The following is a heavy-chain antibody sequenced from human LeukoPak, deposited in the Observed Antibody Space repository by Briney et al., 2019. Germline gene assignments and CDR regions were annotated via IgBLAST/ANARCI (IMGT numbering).Heavy chain of an antibody. CDR1: GGSISSGGYS. D-gene: IGHD1-14*01. CDR3: AREGGLTMSEVSPLDF. J-gene: IGHJ4*02. CDR2: IYHSGST. Sequence: SQTLSLTCAVSGGSISSGGYSWSWIRQPPGKGLEWIGYIYHSGSTYYNPSLKSRVIMSEDMSKNHLSLSLKSVTAADTAVYYCAREGGLTMSEVSPLDFWGPGTLVTVSS. V-gene: IGHV4-30-2*01.